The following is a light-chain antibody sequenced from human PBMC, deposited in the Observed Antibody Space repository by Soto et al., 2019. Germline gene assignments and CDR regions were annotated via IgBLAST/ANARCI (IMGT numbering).Light chain of an antibody. Sequence: EIVSTQSPATLSLSPGERATLSCRASQSVSSNLAWYQQKPGQAPRLLIYGASTRATGIPGRFTGSGSGTEFTLTINSLRSEDSAVYYCQQFDKWPPSTFGQGTKVDIK. CDR1: QSVSSN. V-gene: IGKV3-15*01. CDR3: QQFDKWPPST. CDR2: GAS. J-gene: IGKJ1*01.